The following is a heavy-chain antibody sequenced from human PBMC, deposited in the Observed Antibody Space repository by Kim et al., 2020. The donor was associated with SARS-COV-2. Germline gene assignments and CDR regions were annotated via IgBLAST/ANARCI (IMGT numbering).Heavy chain of an antibody. Sequence: GGSLRLSCAASGFTFSSYAMHWVRQAPGKGLEWVAVISYDGSNKYYADSVKGRFTISRDNSKNTLYLQMNSLRAEDTAVYYCARDRQWLDEYYYYGMDVWGQGTTVTVSS. D-gene: IGHD6-19*01. CDR2: ISYDGSNK. CDR1: GFTFSSYA. J-gene: IGHJ6*02. CDR3: ARDRQWLDEYYYYGMDV. V-gene: IGHV3-30*04.